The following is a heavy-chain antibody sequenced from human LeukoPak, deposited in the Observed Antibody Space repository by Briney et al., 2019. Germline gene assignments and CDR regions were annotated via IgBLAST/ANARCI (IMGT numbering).Heavy chain of an antibody. CDR3: AALRGLGELSSDY. CDR2: INPSGGST. CDR1: GYTFTGYY. V-gene: IGHV1-46*01. Sequence: GASVKVSCKASGYTFTGYYMHWVRQAPGQGLEWMGIINPSGGSTSYAQKFQGRVTMTRDMSTSTVYMELSSLRSEDTAVYYCAALRGLGELSSDYWGQGTLVTVSS. J-gene: IGHJ4*02. D-gene: IGHD3-16*02.